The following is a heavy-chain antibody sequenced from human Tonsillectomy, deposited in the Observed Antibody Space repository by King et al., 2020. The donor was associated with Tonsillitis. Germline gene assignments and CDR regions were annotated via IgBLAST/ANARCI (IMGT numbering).Heavy chain of an antibody. J-gene: IGHJ4*02. V-gene: IGHV3-74*01. Sequence: VQLVESGGGLVQPGGSLRLSCAASGFTFRSYWMHWVRQGPGKGLVWVSRINSDGSTTTYADSVEGRFTISRDNAKNTLYLQMNSLRAEDTAVYYCASSLTMVVARHWGQGTLVTVSS. CDR1: GFTFRSYW. CDR2: INSDGSTT. CDR3: ASSLTMVVARH. D-gene: IGHD3-22*01.